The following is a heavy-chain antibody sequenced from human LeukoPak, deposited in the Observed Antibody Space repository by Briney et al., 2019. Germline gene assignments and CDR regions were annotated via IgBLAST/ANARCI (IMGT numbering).Heavy chain of an antibody. V-gene: IGHV4-39*07. CDR3: ARVNDCSGSSCFSRWFDP. CDR1: GASIRNSVFF. Sequence: TSETLSLTCTVSGASIRNSVFFWGWLRQPPGKGLEGFGTLYYGGSPLYNASLTSRVSMSVETSKNQFSLRLSSVTAADTAVYYCARVNDCSGSSCFSRWFDPWGQGTLITVSS. J-gene: IGHJ5*02. CDR2: LYYGGSP. D-gene: IGHD2-15*01.